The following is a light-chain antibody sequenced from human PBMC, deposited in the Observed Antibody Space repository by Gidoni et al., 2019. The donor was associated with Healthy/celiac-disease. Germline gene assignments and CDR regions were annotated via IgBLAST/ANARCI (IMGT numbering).Light chain of an antibody. CDR2: GDS. CDR1: SSNIGAGYD. V-gene: IGLV1-40*01. Sequence: QSVLTQPPSVSGAPGQRVTISCTGSSSNIGAGYDIHWYQQLPGTAPNLLISGDSNRPSGVPDRFSGSKSDTSASLAITGLQAEDEADYYCQSYDSSLTGSVFGGGTKLTVL. J-gene: IGLJ2*01. CDR3: QSYDSSLTGSV.